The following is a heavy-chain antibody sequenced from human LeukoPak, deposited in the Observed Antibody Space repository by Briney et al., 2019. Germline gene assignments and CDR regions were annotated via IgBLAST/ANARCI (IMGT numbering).Heavy chain of an antibody. CDR2: VYTGGST. CDR3: AGRDS. CDR1: GAPISNYY. V-gene: IGHV4-4*07. Sequence: SETLSLTCTVSGAPISNYYWSWIRRPAGKGLEWIGRVYTGGSTNYNPSLRSRVTISVDKSRNQFFLNLRSVTAADTAVYYCAGRDSWGQGTLVTVSS. D-gene: IGHD1-26*01. J-gene: IGHJ4*02.